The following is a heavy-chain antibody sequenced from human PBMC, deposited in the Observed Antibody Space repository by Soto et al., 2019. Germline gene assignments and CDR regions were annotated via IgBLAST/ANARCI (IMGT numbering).Heavy chain of an antibody. V-gene: IGHV4-4*07. D-gene: IGHD1-26*01. CDR3: ATIVGANHY. Sequence: PSETLSLTCTVSRASIYTYSLTGIRRPAGKGLQWIGHIYSSGSSNYSPSLKNRVSMSVDSSKNQISLKLSSLTASDTAVYYRATIVGANHYWGQGTLVTVSS. CDR2: IYSSGSS. J-gene: IGHJ4*02. CDR1: RASIYTYS.